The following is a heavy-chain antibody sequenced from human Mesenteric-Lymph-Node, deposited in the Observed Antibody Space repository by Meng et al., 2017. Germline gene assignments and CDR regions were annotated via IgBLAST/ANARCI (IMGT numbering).Heavy chain of an antibody. J-gene: IGHJ4*02. Sequence: VHLQGSGPGLVKPAGTLLLTCDVSGGSIRNDQWWSWVRQAPGKGLEWIGEMDYRGSTFYNPSLKSRVTISVDTSKNQFSLKLSSVTAADTAVYFCARGELLWDYWGQGTLVTVSS. CDR3: ARGELLWDY. D-gene: IGHD2-2*01. CDR2: MDYRGST. V-gene: IGHV4-4*01. CDR1: GGSIRNDQW.